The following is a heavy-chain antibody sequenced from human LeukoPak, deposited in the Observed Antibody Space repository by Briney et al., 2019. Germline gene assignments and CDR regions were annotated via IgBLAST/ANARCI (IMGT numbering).Heavy chain of an antibody. CDR3: AKDREYSSSLLDC. D-gene: IGHD6-6*01. Sequence: GGSLRLSCAASGFTFSSYWMSWVRQVPGKGLEWVSAISGSGGSTYYADSVKGRFTISRDNSKNTLYLQMNSLRAEDTAVYYCAKDREYSSSLLDCWGQGTLVTVSS. CDR2: ISGSGGST. CDR1: GFTFSSYW. J-gene: IGHJ4*02. V-gene: IGHV3-23*01.